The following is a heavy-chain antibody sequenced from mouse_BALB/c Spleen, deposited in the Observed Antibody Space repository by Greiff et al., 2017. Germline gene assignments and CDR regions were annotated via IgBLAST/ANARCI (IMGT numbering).Heavy chain of an antibody. CDR3: ARSRYDYGFAY. Sequence: VQLKESGPGLVKPSQSLSLTCTVTGYSITSDYAWNWIRQFPGNKLEWMGYISYSGSTSYNPSLKSRISITRDTSKNQFFLQLNSVTTEDTATYYCARSRYDYGFAYWGQGTLVTVSA. V-gene: IGHV3-2*02. D-gene: IGHD2-4*01. CDR1: GYSITSDYA. CDR2: ISYSGST. J-gene: IGHJ3*01.